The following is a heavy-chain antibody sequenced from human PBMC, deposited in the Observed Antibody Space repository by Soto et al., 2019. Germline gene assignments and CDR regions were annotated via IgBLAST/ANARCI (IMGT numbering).Heavy chain of an antibody. Sequence: QVQLVQSGAEVKKPGSSVKVSCNASGGTFSSYTISWVRQAPGQGLEWMGRIIPILGIANYAQKFQGRVTITADKSTSTAYMELSSLRSEDTAVYYCARMREGVGSTSPFDYWGQGTLVTVSS. D-gene: IGHD2-2*01. CDR3: ARMREGVGSTSPFDY. J-gene: IGHJ4*02. CDR2: IIPILGIA. CDR1: GGTFSSYT. V-gene: IGHV1-69*02.